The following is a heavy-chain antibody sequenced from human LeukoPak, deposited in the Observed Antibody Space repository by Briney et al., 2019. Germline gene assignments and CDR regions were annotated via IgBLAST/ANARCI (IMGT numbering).Heavy chain of an antibody. V-gene: IGHV3-30-3*01. CDR3: ARGGSSSFLYYFDY. D-gene: IGHD6-6*01. CDR2: ISYDGSNK. Sequence: GRSLRLSCAASGFTFSSYAMHWVRQAPGKGLEWVAVISYDGSNKYYADSVKGRFTISRDNSKNTLYLQMNSLRAEDTAVYYCARGGSSSFLYYFDYWGQGTLVTVSS. CDR1: GFTFSSYA. J-gene: IGHJ4*02.